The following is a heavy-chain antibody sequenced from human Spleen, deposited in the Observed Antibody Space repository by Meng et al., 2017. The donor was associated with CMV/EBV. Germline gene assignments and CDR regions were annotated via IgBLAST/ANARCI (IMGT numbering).Heavy chain of an antibody. CDR2: IYSGGST. CDR1: GFTVSSNY. V-gene: IGHV3-53*01. D-gene: IGHD1-1*01. J-gene: IGHJ4*02. Sequence: GESLKISCAASGFTVSSNYMSWVRQAPGKGLEWVSVIYSGGSTYYADSVKGRFTISRDNSKNTLYLQMNNLRAEDTAVYYCAGGGLPERPTYWGQGTLVTVSS. CDR3: AGGGLPERPTY.